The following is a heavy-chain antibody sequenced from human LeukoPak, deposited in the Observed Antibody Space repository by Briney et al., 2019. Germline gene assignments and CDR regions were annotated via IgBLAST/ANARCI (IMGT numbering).Heavy chain of an antibody. Sequence: SETLSLTCIVSGTSVNNYYWSWIRQPAGKGLEWIGRIYSSGSTNYNLSLTSRVSISVDKSKNQVSLKLESVTAADTAVYYCARERVGYDTSGRGPRFDSWGPGTLVTVSS. J-gene: IGHJ5*01. CDR2: IYSSGST. CDR1: GTSVNNYY. D-gene: IGHD3-22*01. V-gene: IGHV4-4*07. CDR3: ARERVGYDTSGRGPRFDS.